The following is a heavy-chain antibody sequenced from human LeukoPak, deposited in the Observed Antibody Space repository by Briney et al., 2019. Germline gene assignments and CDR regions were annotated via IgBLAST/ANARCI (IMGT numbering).Heavy chain of an antibody. V-gene: IGHV4-59*01. J-gene: IGHJ4*02. CDR1: GGSISSYY. CDR2: IYYSGST. Sequence: PSETLSLTCTVSGGSISSYYWSWIRQPPGKGLEWIGYIYYSGSTNYNPSLKSRVTISVDTSMNQFSLKLSSVTAADTAVYYCARARYYYDSSGYYGYYFDYWGQGTLVTVSS. D-gene: IGHD3-22*01. CDR3: ARARYYYDSSGYYGYYFDY.